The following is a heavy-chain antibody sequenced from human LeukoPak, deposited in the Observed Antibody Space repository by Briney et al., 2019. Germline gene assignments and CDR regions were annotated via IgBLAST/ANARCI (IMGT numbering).Heavy chain of an antibody. CDR3: ARGHSSGYYCDY. J-gene: IGHJ4*02. CDR2: IWYDGSNK. V-gene: IGHV3-33*01. D-gene: IGHD3-22*01. CDR1: GFTFSSYG. Sequence: GGSLRLSCAASGFTFSSYGMHWVRQAPGKGLEWVAVIWYDGSNKYYADSVKGRFTISRDNSKNTLYLQMNSLRAEDTAVYYCARGHSSGYYCDYWGQGTLVTVSS.